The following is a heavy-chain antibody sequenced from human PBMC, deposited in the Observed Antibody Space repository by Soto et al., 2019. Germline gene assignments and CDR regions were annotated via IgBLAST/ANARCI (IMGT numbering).Heavy chain of an antibody. D-gene: IGHD3-10*01. CDR3: AREVQVHTPAFVY. J-gene: IGHJ4*02. CDR1: GGTFNTYA. Sequence: QVQLVQSGAEMKKPGSSVKVSCKSSGGTFNTYAMNWVRQAPGQGPEWMGDIYPMFGAANYAPKFQGRVTITEDESTGTSYMQLISLTSEDTALYFCAREVQVHTPAFVYWGQGTLVTVSS. CDR2: IYPMFGAA. V-gene: IGHV1-69*19.